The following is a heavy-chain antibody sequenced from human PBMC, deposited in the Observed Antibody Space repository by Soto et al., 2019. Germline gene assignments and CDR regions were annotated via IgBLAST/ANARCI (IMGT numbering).Heavy chain of an antibody. CDR2: ISYDGSNK. D-gene: IGHD6-19*01. J-gene: IGHJ4*02. V-gene: IGHV3-30-3*01. CDR1: GFTFSSYA. Sequence: QVQLVESGGGVVQPGRSLRLSCAASGFTFSSYAMHWVRQAPGKGLEWVAVISYDGSNKYYADSVKGRFTISRDNSKNTLYLQMNSLRAEDTAVYYCARDLYSSGWRDYWGQGTLVTVSS. CDR3: ARDLYSSGWRDY.